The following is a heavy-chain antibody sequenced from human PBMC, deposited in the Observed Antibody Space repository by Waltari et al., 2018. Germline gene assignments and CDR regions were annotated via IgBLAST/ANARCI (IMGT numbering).Heavy chain of an antibody. D-gene: IGHD6-6*01. CDR3: ARGLAARPGWFDP. CDR1: GGSISSYY. V-gene: IGHV4-59*01. CDR2: IYYSGIT. J-gene: IGHJ5*02. Sequence: QVQLQESGPGLVKPSETLSLTCSVSGGSISSYYWSWIRQPPGKGLEWIGYIYYSGITNYNPSLKSRVIISVDTSKNQFSLKLSSVTAADTAVYYCARGLAARPGWFDPWGQGTLVTVSS.